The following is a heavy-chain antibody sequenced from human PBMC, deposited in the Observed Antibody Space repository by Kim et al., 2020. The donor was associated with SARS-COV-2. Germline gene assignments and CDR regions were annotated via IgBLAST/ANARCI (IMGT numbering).Heavy chain of an antibody. CDR3: ARDRTYGSL. Sequence: GGSLRLSCATSGFTFSSYWMSWVRQAPGAGLELVANIHQDGSEEYYVESVKGRFTISRDNAKNSLFLQMDSLRVEDTAIYYCARDRTYGSLWGQGTLVTVSS. J-gene: IGHJ4*02. V-gene: IGHV3-7*01. D-gene: IGHD3-10*01. CDR1: GFTFSSYW. CDR2: IHQDGSEE.